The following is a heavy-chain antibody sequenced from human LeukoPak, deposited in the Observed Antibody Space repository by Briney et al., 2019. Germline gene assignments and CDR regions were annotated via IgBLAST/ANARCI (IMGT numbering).Heavy chain of an antibody. J-gene: IGHJ5*02. CDR2: IYYSGST. D-gene: IGHD6-19*01. V-gene: IGHV4-59*08. CDR3: ARHCIAVACGWFDP. CDR1: GASLSLYY. Sequence: SETLSLTCTVSGASLSLYYWSWIRQPPGKGLEWIGHIYYSGSTNYNPSLKSRVTISVDTSKNQFSLKLSSVTAADTAVYYCARHCIAVACGWFDPWGQGTLVTVSS.